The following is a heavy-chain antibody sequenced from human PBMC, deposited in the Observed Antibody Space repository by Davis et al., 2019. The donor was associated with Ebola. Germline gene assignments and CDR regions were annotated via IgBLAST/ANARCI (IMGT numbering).Heavy chain of an antibody. D-gene: IGHD3-3*01. CDR2: INPNSGNT. CDR3: ATQNDFWSGYHPS. V-gene: IGHV1-8*02. Sequence: ASVKVSCKASGYTFTGYYMHWVRQAPGQGLEWMGWINPNSGNTGYAQKFQGRVTMTRNTSISTAYMELSSLRSEDTAVYYCATQNDFWSGYHPSWGQGTLVTVSS. J-gene: IGHJ5*02. CDR1: GYTFTGYY.